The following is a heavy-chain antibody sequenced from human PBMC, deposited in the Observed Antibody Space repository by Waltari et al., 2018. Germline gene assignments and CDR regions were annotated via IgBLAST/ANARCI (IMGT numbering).Heavy chain of an antibody. J-gene: IGHJ6*02. Sequence: QVQLVESGGGVVQPGRSLRLSCAASGFTFSSYGMHWVRQAPGKGLEWVAVICYDGSNKYYADSVNGRFTISRDNSKNTLYLQMNSLRAEDTAVYYCARDLLLRYFDWLSAPYGMDVWGQGTTVTVSS. CDR1: GFTFSSYG. V-gene: IGHV3-33*01. CDR2: ICYDGSNK. CDR3: ARDLLLRYFDWLSAPYGMDV. D-gene: IGHD3-9*01.